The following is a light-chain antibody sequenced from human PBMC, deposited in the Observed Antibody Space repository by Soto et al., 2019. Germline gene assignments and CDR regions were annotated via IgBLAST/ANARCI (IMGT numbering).Light chain of an antibody. V-gene: IGKV3-20*01. CDR2: GAS. CDR3: QQYGRSGT. J-gene: IGKJ1*01. Sequence: EIVLTQSPGTLSLSPGERATLSCRASQSVSSSYLAWYQQKPGQAPRLLIYGASSRATGIPDRFSGSGSGTGFTLTISRLEPEDFAVYYCQQYGRSGTFGQGTKVDIK. CDR1: QSVSSSY.